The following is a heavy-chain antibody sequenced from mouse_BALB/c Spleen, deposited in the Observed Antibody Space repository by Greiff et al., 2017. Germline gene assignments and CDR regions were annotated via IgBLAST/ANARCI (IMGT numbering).Heavy chain of an antibody. J-gene: IGHJ4*01. V-gene: IGHV5-15*02. Sequence: EVHLVESGGGLVQPGGSRKLSCAASGFTFSDYGMAWVRQAPGKGPEWVAFISNLAYSIYYADTVTGRFTISRENAKNTLYLEMSSLRSEDTAMYYCARGYGNYEAGAMDYWGQGTSVTVSS. D-gene: IGHD2-1*01. CDR3: ARGYGNYEAGAMDY. CDR1: GFTFSDYG. CDR2: ISNLAYSI.